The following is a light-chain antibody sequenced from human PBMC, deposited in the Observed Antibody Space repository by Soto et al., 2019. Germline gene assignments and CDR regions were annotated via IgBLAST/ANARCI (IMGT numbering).Light chain of an antibody. Sequence: QSALTQPASVSGSTGQSITISCTGTRSDVGGYNYVSWYQQHPGKAPKLMIYDVSNRPSGISNRFSGSKSGNTASLTISGLQTEDEADYYCSSYTRSSSTLVVFGGGTKLTVL. V-gene: IGLV2-14*01. J-gene: IGLJ2*01. CDR2: DVS. CDR3: SSYTRSSSTLVV. CDR1: RSDVGGYNY.